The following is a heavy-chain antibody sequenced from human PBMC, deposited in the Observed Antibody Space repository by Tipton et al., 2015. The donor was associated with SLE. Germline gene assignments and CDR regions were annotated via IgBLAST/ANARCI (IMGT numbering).Heavy chain of an antibody. J-gene: IGHJ3*02. CDR3: AMATIPGTFDI. CDR1: GGSINTYY. Sequence: TLSLTCTVSGGSINTYYWSWIRQPPGKGLEWIGYIYYSGSTNYNPSLKSRVTISVDTSKNQFSLKLSSVTAADTAVYYCAMATIPGTFDIWGQGTMVTVSS. CDR2: IYYSGST. V-gene: IGHV4-59*01. D-gene: IGHD5-24*01.